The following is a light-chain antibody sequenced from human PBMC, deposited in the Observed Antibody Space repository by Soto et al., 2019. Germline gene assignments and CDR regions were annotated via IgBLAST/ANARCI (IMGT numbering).Light chain of an antibody. V-gene: IGKV1-12*01. Sequence: DIQMTQSPSSLSASVGDRVTITCQASQDISIYLNWYQQKPGKAPKLLIYAASRLQSGVPSRFSGSGSGTDFTLTINSLQPEDFATYYCQQGNSFPRTFGGGTKVDIK. CDR1: QDISIY. J-gene: IGKJ4*01. CDR2: AAS. CDR3: QQGNSFPRT.